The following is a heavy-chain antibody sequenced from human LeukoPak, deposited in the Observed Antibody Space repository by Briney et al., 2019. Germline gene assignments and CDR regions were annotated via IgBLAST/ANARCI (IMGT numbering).Heavy chain of an antibody. CDR1: GGSISSYY. Sequence: PSETLSLTCTVSGGSISSYYWTWIRQPPGKGLEWIGYIYYSGSTNYNPSLKSRVTISVDTSKNQFSLKLSSVTAADTAVYYCAGRYPLDYWGQGTLVTVSS. V-gene: IGHV4-59*12. D-gene: IGHD2-2*02. CDR3: AGRYPLDY. J-gene: IGHJ4*02. CDR2: IYYSGST.